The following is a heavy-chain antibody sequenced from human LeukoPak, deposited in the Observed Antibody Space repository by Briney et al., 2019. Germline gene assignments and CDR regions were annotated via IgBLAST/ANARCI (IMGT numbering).Heavy chain of an antibody. CDR3: ARDGGDDYGDPQYYFDY. J-gene: IGHJ4*02. Sequence: GASVKVYCKASGGAFSSYAISWVRHAPGQGLEWMGGIMPIFGTANYAQKFQGRVTSTADESTSTAYMELSSLRSEDTAVYYCARDGGDDYGDPQYYFDYWGQGTLVTVSS. CDR1: GGAFSSYA. CDR2: IMPIFGTA. D-gene: IGHD4-17*01. V-gene: IGHV1-69*13.